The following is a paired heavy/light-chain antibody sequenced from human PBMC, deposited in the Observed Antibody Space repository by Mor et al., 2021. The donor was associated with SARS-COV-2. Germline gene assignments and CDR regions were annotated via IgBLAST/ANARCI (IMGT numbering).Light chain of an antibody. CDR2: WAS. Sequence: DIVMTQSPDSLAVSLGERATINCKSSQSVLYSSNNKNYLAWYQHKPGRPPKVLIYWASTRESGVPDRFSGSGSGTDFTLTISSLQAEDAAVYYCQQYYSTPLTFGGGTKVEIK. CDR3: QQYYSTPLT. J-gene: IGKJ4*01. CDR1: QSVLYSSNNKNY. V-gene: IGKV4-1*01.
Heavy chain of an antibody. CDR1: GGSISNTNYY. V-gene: IGHV4-39*01. CDR3: ARHVPRESGVVNPFDY. J-gene: IGHJ4*02. Sequence: QLQLQESGPGLVTPSGTLSLTCTVSGGSISNTNYYWAWIRQPPGKGLEWIGGLHFSGSTYDNPSLKSRVTISVDTSKNQFSLKLTSVTAADTAVYYCARHVPRESGVVNPFDYWGQGILVTVAS. D-gene: IGHD3-3*01. CDR2: LHFSGST.